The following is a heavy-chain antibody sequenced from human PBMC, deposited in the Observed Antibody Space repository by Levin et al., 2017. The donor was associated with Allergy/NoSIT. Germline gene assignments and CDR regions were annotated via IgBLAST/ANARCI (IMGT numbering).Heavy chain of an antibody. CDR1: GFSLSTTGVG. V-gene: IGHV2-5*02. CDR3: AHRPNGYISGWDQANFDY. J-gene: IGHJ4*02. Sequence: KMSGPTLVKPTQTLTLTCTFSGFSLSTTGVGVGWIRQPPGKALEWLAVIYWDDDKRYSPSLRSRLSITKDTSKNQVVLTMTNMDPVDTATYYCAHRPNGYISGWDQANFDYWGQGTLVTVSS. D-gene: IGHD6-19*01. CDR2: IYWDDDK.